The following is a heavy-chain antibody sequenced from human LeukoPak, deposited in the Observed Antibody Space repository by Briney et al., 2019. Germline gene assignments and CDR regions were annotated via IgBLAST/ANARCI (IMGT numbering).Heavy chain of an antibody. Sequence: PSETLSLTCAVYGGSFSGYYWSWIRQPPGKGLEWIGEINHSGSTNYNPSLKSRVTISVDTSKNQFSLKLSSVTAADTAVYYCARGHQTNGYFQHWGQGTLVTVSS. V-gene: IGHV4-34*01. CDR1: GGSFSGYY. CDR2: INHSGST. CDR3: ARGHQTNGYFQH. J-gene: IGHJ1*01. D-gene: IGHD2-8*01.